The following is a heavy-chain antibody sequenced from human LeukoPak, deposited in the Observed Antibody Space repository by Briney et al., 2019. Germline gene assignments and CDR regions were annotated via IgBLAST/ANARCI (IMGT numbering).Heavy chain of an antibody. V-gene: IGHV4-59*01. Sequence: PSETLSLIWTVSGGSISSYYWSWIRQPPGKGLEWIGYIYNSGSTNYTPSLKSRVTISIDTSKNQFSLKLSSVTAADTAVYYCAREGGAISFIDYWGQGTLVTVSS. CDR3: AREGGAISFIDY. CDR1: GGSISSYY. CDR2: IYNSGST. J-gene: IGHJ4*02. D-gene: IGHD3-16*02.